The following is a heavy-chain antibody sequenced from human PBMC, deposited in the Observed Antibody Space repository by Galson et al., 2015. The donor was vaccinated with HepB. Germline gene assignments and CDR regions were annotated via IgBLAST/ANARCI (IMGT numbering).Heavy chain of an antibody. Sequence: QSGAEVKKPGESLKISCKGSGYSFTSYWIGWMRQMPGKGLEWMGIIYPGDSDTRYSPSFQGQVTISADKPISTAYLQWSSLKASDTAMYYCARGELGNYGDYGYFDYWGQGTLVTVSS. CDR3: ARGELGNYGDYGYFDY. J-gene: IGHJ4*02. V-gene: IGHV5-51*04. D-gene: IGHD4-17*01. CDR1: GYSFTSYW. CDR2: IYPGDSDT.